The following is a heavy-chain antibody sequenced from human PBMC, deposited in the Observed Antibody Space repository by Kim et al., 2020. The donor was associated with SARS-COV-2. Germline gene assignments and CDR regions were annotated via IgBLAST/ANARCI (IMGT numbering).Heavy chain of an antibody. CDR1: GFTFRSYG. D-gene: IGHD6-13*01. Sequence: GGSLRRSCAASGFTFRSYGMDWVRQAPGKGLEWISYISTSSSTIYYTDSVKGRFTISRDNAKNSLYLQMNSLRDEDTAVYYCARDVRLSAGGTGWFDAWGQGTVVTVSS. CDR2: ISTSSSTI. CDR3: ARDVRLSAGGTGWFDA. J-gene: IGHJ5*02. V-gene: IGHV3-48*02.